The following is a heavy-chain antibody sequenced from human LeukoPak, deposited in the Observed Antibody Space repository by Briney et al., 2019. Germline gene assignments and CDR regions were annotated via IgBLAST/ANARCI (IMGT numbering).Heavy chain of an antibody. J-gene: IGHJ4*02. Sequence: GGSLRLSCAASGFTFSSYSIKWVRQARGKGLEWVSSISNIGTYIYYADSVKGGFTVSRDNAKNSLYLQMHNLRVEDTAVYYCARLLAGSWSYYLDSWGEGTLVTVSS. CDR1: GFTFSSYS. D-gene: IGHD3-10*01. CDR2: ISNIGTYI. CDR3: ARLLAGSWSYYLDS. V-gene: IGHV3-21*01.